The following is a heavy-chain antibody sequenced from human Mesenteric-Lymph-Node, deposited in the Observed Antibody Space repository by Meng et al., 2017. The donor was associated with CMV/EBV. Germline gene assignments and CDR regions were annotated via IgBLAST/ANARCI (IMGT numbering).Heavy chain of an antibody. CDR1: GYW. V-gene: IGHV5-10-1*01. Sequence: GYWFSWVRQMPGKGLEWIGRIDPSDSYTNYSPSFQGHVTISADKSISTAYLQWSSLKASDTAMYYCARHGQHQLLSGSYYYYGMDVWGQGTTVTVS. D-gene: IGHD2-2*01. J-gene: IGHJ6*02. CDR3: ARHGQHQLLSGSYYYYGMDV. CDR2: IDPSDSYT.